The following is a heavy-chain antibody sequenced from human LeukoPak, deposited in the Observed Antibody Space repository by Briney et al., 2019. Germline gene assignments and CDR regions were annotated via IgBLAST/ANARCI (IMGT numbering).Heavy chain of an antibody. CDR3: ARDRYYGSGSYYNFDY. Sequence: GASVKVSCKASGYTFTGYYMHWVRQAPGQGLEWMGIINPSGGSTSYAQKFQGRVTMTRDMSTSTVYMELSSLRSEDTAVYYCARDRYYGSGSYYNFDYWGQGTLVTVSS. CDR1: GYTFTGYY. J-gene: IGHJ4*02. D-gene: IGHD3-10*01. CDR2: INPSGGST. V-gene: IGHV1-46*01.